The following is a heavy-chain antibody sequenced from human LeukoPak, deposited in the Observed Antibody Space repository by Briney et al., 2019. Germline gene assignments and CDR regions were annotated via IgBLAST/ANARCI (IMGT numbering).Heavy chain of an antibody. CDR3: ARGGGGIVVVPAANWFDS. V-gene: IGHV3-33*01. D-gene: IGHD2-2*01. CDR1: GFTFSSYG. CDR2: IWYDGSNK. J-gene: IGHJ5*01. Sequence: SGGSLRLSCAASGFTFSSYGMHWVRQAPGKGLEWVAVIWYDGSNKYYADSVKGRFTISRDNSKNTLYLQMNSLRAEDTAVYYCARGGGGIVVVPAANWFDSWGQGTLVTVSS.